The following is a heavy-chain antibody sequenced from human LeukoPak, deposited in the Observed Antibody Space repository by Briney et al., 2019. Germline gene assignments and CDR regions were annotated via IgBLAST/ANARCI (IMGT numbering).Heavy chain of an antibody. CDR3: ARVGRTVRTYWYFDL. D-gene: IGHD1-26*01. Sequence: ASVKVSCKASGYTFTSYYMHWVRQAPGQGLEWMGIINPSGGSTSYAQKFQGRVTMTRDMSTSTVYMELSSLRSEDTAVYYCARVGRTVRTYWYFDLWGRGTLVTVSS. CDR1: GYTFTSYY. CDR2: INPSGGST. V-gene: IGHV1-46*01. J-gene: IGHJ2*01.